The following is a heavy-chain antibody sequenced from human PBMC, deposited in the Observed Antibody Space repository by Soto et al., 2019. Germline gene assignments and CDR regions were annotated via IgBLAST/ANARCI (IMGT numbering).Heavy chain of an antibody. J-gene: IGHJ5*02. CDR1: GYTFTSYG. Sequence: ASVKVSCKASGYTFTSYGITWVRQAPGQGLEWMGWISANNGNTNYVQKFRGRVTMTTDTSTSTAYMELRSLRSDDTAVYYCARDYGDYVRAYNWFDPWGQGTLVTVSS. CDR3: ARDYGDYVRAYNWFDP. D-gene: IGHD4-17*01. CDR2: ISANNGNT. V-gene: IGHV1-18*01.